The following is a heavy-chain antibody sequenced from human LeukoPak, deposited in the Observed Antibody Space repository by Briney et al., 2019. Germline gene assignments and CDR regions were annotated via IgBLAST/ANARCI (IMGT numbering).Heavy chain of an antibody. CDR3: ARVGGGPDYGDYGTYYFDY. D-gene: IGHD4-17*01. Sequence: SETLSLTCTVSGGSISSSSYYWGWIRQPPGKGLGWIGSMYYSGSTYYNPSLKSRVTISVDTSKNQFSLKLSFVTAADTAVYYCARVGGGPDYGDYGTYYFDYWGQGTLVTVSS. J-gene: IGHJ4*02. CDR1: GGSISSSSYY. CDR2: MYYSGST. V-gene: IGHV4-39*01.